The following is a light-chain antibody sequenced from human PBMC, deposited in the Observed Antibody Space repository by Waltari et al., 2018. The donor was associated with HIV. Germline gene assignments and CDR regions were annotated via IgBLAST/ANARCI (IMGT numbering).Light chain of an antibody. Sequence: DIQMTQSPYTLSASVGDRVTITCRASQSIDGWLAWYQQKPGKAPKLLIYKASTLETGVPSTFSGSGSGTEFTLTISSLQPDDFATYYCQQYNTFSPTFGQGTKLEI. CDR3: QQYNTFSPT. CDR2: KAS. V-gene: IGKV1-5*03. J-gene: IGKJ2*01. CDR1: QSIDGW.